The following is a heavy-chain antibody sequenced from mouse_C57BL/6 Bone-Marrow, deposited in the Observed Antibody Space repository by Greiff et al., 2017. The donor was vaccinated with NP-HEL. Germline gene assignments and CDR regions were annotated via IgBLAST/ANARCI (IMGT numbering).Heavy chain of an antibody. J-gene: IGHJ4*01. CDR1: GYAFSSSW. CDR3: GSPDYDYDGRGDAMDY. Sequence: QVQLQQSGPELVKPGASVKISCKASGYAFSSSWMNWVKPRPGKGLEWIGRIYPGDGDTNYNGKFKGKATLTADKSSSTAYMQLSSLTSEDSAVYFCGSPDYDYDGRGDAMDYWGQGTSVTVSS. D-gene: IGHD2-4*01. V-gene: IGHV1-82*01. CDR2: IYPGDGDT.